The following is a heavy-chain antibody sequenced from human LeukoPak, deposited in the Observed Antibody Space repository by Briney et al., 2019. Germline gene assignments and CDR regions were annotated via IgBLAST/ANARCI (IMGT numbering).Heavy chain of an antibody. Sequence: ASVKVSCKASGYTFTGYYMHWVRQAHGQGLEWMGWINPNSGGTNYAQKFQGRVTMTRDTSISTAYMELSRLRSDDTAVYYCARVRLTTNLLDYWGQGTLVTVSS. CDR3: ARVRLTTNLLDY. D-gene: IGHD4-11*01. CDR2: INPNSGGT. J-gene: IGHJ4*02. V-gene: IGHV1-2*02. CDR1: GYTFTGYY.